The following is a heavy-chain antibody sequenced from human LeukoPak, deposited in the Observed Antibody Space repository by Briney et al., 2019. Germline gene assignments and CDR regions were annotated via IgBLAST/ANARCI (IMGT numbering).Heavy chain of an antibody. CDR1: GFTFSSYG. Sequence: GSLRLSCAASGFTFSSYGMHWVRQAPGKGLEWVAVIWYDGSNKYYADSVKGRFTISRDNSKNTLYLQMNSLRAEDTAVYYCAKGKRQWLVKDYFDYWGQGTLVTVSS. V-gene: IGHV3-33*06. CDR2: IWYDGSNK. J-gene: IGHJ4*02. CDR3: AKGKRQWLVKDYFDY. D-gene: IGHD6-19*01.